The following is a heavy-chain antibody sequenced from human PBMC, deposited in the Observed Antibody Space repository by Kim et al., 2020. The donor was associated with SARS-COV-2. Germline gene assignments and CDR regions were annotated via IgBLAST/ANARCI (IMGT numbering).Heavy chain of an antibody. D-gene: IGHD3-22*01. J-gene: IGHJ4*02. Sequence: SETLSLTCTVSGGSISSSSYYWGWIRQPPGKGLEWIGSIYYSGSTYYNPSLKSRVTISVDTSKNQFSLKLSSVTAADTAVYYCARQYYYDSSGYPFDYWGQGSLVTVSS. V-gene: IGHV4-39*07. CDR1: GGSISSSSYY. CDR3: ARQYYYDSSGYPFDY. CDR2: IYYSGST.